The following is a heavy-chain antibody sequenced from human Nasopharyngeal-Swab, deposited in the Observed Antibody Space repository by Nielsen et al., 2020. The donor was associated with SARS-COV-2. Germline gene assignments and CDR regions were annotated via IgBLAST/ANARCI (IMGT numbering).Heavy chain of an antibody. CDR2: INPNSGGT. CDR1: GYTFTGYY. J-gene: IGHJ1*01. CDR3: AGIGSWGWGYNTEGYFQH. D-gene: IGHD5-24*01. V-gene: IGHV1-2*06. Sequence: ASVKVSCKASGYTFTGYYMHWVRQAPGQGLEWMGRINPNSGGTNYAQKFQGRVTMTRDTSISTAYMELSRLRSDETAVYYCAGIGSWGWGYNTEGYFQHWGQGTLVTVSS.